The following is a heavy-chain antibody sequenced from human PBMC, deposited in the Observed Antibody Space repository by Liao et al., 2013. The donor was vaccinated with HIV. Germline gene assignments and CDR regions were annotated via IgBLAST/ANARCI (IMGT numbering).Heavy chain of an antibody. CDR1: GGSISSSNYY. Sequence: QLQLQESGPGLVKPSETLSLTCTVSGGSISSSNYYWGWIRQPPERGLEWVGSIYYSGSTYHNPSLKSRVTISVDTSKNQFSLKLSSVTAADTAVYYCARGGITIFGVVNTSYWYFDLWGRGTLVTVSS. CDR3: ARGGITIFGVVNTSYWYFDL. D-gene: IGHD3-3*01. V-gene: IGHV4-39*07. CDR2: IYYSGST. J-gene: IGHJ2*01.